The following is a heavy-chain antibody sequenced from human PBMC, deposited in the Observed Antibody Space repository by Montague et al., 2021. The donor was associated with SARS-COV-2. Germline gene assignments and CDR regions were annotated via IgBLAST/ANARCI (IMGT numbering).Heavy chain of an antibody. CDR2: SYSSGST. D-gene: IGHD2-15*01. CDR3: ASVQGYCNYMRCYPFFDR. V-gene: IGHV4-61*10. Sequence: SETLSLTCSVSGDSISSGTHYWSWIRQPAGKGLEWIGRSYSSGSTNYNPSLESRVTISVDTSKNQISLELSSVTAADTAVYYCASVQGYCNYMRCYPFFDRWGRGTLVTVSS. CDR1: GDSISSGTHY. J-gene: IGHJ5*02.